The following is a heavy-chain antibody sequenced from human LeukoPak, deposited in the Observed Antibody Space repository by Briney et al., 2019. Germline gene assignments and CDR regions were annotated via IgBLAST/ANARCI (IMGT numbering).Heavy chain of an antibody. CDR1: GGSFSGYY. CDR3: AKSNGYGLVDI. CDR2: IFYSGST. J-gene: IGHJ3*02. V-gene: IGHV4-34*12. D-gene: IGHD3-10*01. Sequence: SSETLSLTCAVYGGSFSGYYWSWIRQPPGKGLEWIGNIFYSGSTYYSPSLRSRVTISLDTSRNQFSLKLNSVTAADTAVYYCAKSNGYGLVDIWGQGTMVTVSS.